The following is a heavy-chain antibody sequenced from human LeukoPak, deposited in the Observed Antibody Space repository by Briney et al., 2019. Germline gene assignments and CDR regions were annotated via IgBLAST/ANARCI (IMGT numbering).Heavy chain of an antibody. Sequence: PGRSLRLSCAASGFTFDDYAMHWVRQAPGKGLEWVSGISWSSGSIVYADSVKGRFTFSRDNAKNSLYLQMNSLRAEDTALYYCVKDGEAWGDLWGQGTMVTVSS. V-gene: IGHV3-9*01. J-gene: IGHJ3*01. D-gene: IGHD3-16*01. CDR3: VKDGEAWGDL. CDR2: ISWSSGSI. CDR1: GFTFDDYA.